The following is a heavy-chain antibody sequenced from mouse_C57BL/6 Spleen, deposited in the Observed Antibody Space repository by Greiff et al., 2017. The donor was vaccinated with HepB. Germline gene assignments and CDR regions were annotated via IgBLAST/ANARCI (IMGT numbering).Heavy chain of an antibody. CDR3: ARSEDGYYERFAY. CDR1: GYTFTSYG. CDR2: IYPRSGNT. V-gene: IGHV1-81*01. D-gene: IGHD2-3*01. Sequence: QVQLQQSGAELARPGASVKLSCKASGYTFTSYGISWVKQRTGQGLEWIGEIYPRSGNTYYNEKFKGKATLTADKSSSTAYMELRSLTSEDSAAYFCARSEDGYYERFAYWGQGTLVTVSA. J-gene: IGHJ3*01.